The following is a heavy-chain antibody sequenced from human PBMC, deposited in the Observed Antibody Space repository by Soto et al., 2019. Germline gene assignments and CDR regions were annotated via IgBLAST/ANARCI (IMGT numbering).Heavy chain of an antibody. CDR2: ISYDGSNK. CDR1: GFTFSSYG. V-gene: IGHV3-30*03. CDR3: ASCSMITFGLPGAFDI. J-gene: IGHJ3*02. D-gene: IGHD3-16*01. Sequence: GGSLRLSCAASGFTFSSYGMHWFRQAPGKGLEWVAVISYDGSNKYYADSVKGRFTISRDNSKNTLYLQMNSLRAEDTAVYYCASCSMITFGLPGAFDIWGQGTMVTVSS.